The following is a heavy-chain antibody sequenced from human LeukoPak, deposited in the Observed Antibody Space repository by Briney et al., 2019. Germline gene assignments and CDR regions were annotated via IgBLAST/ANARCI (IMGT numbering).Heavy chain of an antibody. D-gene: IGHD5-12*01. CDR3: AKDHSLGIVAPFFDY. V-gene: IGHV3-23*01. Sequence: GGSLRLSCAASGFTFSSYAMSWVRQAPGKGLEWVSAISDSGTNTYYADSVKGRFTISRDNSKNTLYLQMNSLRAEDTAVYYCAKDHSLGIVAPFFDYWGQGTPVTVSS. CDR1: GFTFSSYA. J-gene: IGHJ4*02. CDR2: ISDSGTNT.